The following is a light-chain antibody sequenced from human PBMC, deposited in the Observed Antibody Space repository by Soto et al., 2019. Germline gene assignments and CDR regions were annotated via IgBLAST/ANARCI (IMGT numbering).Light chain of an antibody. CDR2: EVN. J-gene: IGLJ1*01. CDR3: SSYAGSSNV. CDR1: SSDVGGYNY. V-gene: IGLV2-8*01. Sequence: QSVLTQPPSACGSAGQSVAISCTGTSSDVGGYNYVSWYQQHPGKAPKLMIYEVNKRPSGVPDRFSGPKSGNTASLTVSGLQAEDEADYYCSSYAGSSNVFGTGTKVTVL.